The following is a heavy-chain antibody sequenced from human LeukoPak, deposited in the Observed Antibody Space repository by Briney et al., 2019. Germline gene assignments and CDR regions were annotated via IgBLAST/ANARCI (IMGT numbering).Heavy chain of an antibody. CDR3: AREVLHDYSNYERSWVFDY. D-gene: IGHD4-11*01. CDR2: IIPILGIA. CDR1: GGTFSSYA. J-gene: IGHJ4*02. Sequence: ASVKVSCKASGGTFSSYAISWVRQAPGQGLEWMGRIIPILGIANYAQKFQGRVTITMDESTSTAYMELSSLRSEDTAVYYCAREVLHDYSNYERSWVFDYWGQGTLVTVSS. V-gene: IGHV1-69*04.